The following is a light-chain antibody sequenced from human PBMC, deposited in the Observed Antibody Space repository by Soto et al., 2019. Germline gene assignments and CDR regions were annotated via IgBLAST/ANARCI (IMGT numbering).Light chain of an antibody. CDR1: SSDVAGYNY. J-gene: IGLJ1*01. V-gene: IGLV2-8*01. CDR2: EVS. Sequence: QSALTQPPSASGSPGQSVTISCTGTSSDVAGYNYVSWYQQHPGKAPKLIIYEVSERPSGVPDRFSGSKSGNTASLTVSGLQAEDEADYYCSSYAGSANFYVFGTGTKVTVL. CDR3: SSYAGSANFYV.